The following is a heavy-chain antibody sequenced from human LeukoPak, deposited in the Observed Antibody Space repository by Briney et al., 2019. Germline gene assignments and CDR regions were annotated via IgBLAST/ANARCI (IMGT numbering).Heavy chain of an antibody. CDR2: ISSSSNYI. V-gene: IGHV3-21*01. D-gene: IGHD1-26*01. CDR1: GFTFSSYS. Sequence: GGSLRLSCAASGFTFSSYSMNWVRQAPGKGLEWVSSISSSSNYIYYADSVKGRFTISRENAKNSLYLQMNSLRAEDTAVYYCARGAVGATRMDFDYWGQGTLVTVSS. J-gene: IGHJ4*02. CDR3: ARGAVGATRMDFDY.